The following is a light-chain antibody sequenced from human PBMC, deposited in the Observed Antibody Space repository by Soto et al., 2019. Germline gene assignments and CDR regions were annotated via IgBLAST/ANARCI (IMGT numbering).Light chain of an antibody. CDR3: TSHTSANTWV. J-gene: IGLJ3*02. CDR2: EVT. V-gene: IGLV2-14*01. Sequence: QSALTQPASVSGSPGQSITISCTGSSSDVGGYNRVSWYGQHPGEAPKLIIYEVTHRPSGVSHRFSGSKSDNTASLTISDLQAEDEADYYCTSHTSANTWVFGVGTKLTVL. CDR1: SSDVGGYNR.